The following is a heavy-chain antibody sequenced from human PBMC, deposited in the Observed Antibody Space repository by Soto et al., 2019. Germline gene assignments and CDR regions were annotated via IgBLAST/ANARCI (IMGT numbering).Heavy chain of an antibody. D-gene: IGHD3-10*01. CDR3: TGVYGSGSYRVDY. Sequence: EVQLVESGGGLVQPGGSLKLSCAASGFTFSGSAMHWVRQASGKGLEWVGRIRSKANSYATAYAASVKGRFTISIDDSKNTSWLQMNSLKTEDTAVYYCTGVYGSGSYRVDYLGQGNLVTVSS. CDR1: GFTFSGSA. CDR2: IRSKANSYAT. J-gene: IGHJ4*02. V-gene: IGHV3-73*02.